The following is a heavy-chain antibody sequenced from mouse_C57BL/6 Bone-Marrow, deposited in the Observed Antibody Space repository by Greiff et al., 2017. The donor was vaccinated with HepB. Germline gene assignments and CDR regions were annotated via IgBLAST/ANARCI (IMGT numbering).Heavy chain of an antibody. CDR1: GYAFSSYW. CDR2: IYPGDGDT. CDR3: ARPIYYYGSSPSWFAY. V-gene: IGHV1-80*01. D-gene: IGHD1-1*01. J-gene: IGHJ3*01. Sequence: QVHVKQSGAELVKPGASVKISCKASGYAFSSYWMNWVKQRPGKGLEWIGQIYPGDGDTNYNGKFKGKATLTADKSSSTAYMQLSSLTSEDSAVYFCARPIYYYGSSPSWFAYWGQGTLVTVSA.